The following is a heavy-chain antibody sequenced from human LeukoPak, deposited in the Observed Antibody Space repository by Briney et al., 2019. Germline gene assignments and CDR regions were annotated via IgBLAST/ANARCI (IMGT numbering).Heavy chain of an antibody. CDR1: GFTVSSNY. CDR3: AASWNFSG. J-gene: IGHJ4*02. Sequence: GGSLTLSCAASGFTVSSNYMSWVRQAPGKGLEWVSVIYSGGSTYYAASVKGRFTISRDNSKNTLSLQMNSLRAADTAVYYCAASWNFSGWGQGTLVTVS. V-gene: IGHV3-66*01. D-gene: IGHD1-7*01. CDR2: IYSGGST.